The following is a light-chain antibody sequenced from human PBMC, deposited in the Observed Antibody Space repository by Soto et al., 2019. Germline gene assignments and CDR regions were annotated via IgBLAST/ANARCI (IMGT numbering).Light chain of an antibody. V-gene: IGLV2-23*02. J-gene: IGLJ3*02. CDR2: EVS. CDR3: CSYAGSSPWV. Sequence: QSALTQPASVSGSPGQSITISCTGTSSDVGGYNYVSWYQQHPGKAPKLMIYEVSNRPSGVSNRFSGSKSGNTASLTISGLQAEDEADYYCCSYAGSSPWVFGGGTKVTVL. CDR1: SSDVGGYNY.